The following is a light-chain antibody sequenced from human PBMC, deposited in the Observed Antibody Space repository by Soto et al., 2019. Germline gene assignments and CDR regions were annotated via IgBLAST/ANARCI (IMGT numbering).Light chain of an antibody. Sequence: QSALTQPASVSESPGQSITISCTGTTSDVGGYNYVSWYQQHPGRAPKLMIYDVSNRPSGVSTRFSGSKSGNTASLTISGLQAEDEADYYCCSFTRSTTWVFGGGTKLTVL. CDR3: CSFTRSTTWV. J-gene: IGLJ3*02. V-gene: IGLV2-14*01. CDR2: DVS. CDR1: TSDVGGYNY.